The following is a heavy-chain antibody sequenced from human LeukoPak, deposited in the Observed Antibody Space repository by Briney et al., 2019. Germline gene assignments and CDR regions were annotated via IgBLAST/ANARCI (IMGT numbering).Heavy chain of an antibody. V-gene: IGHV4-39*07. CDR1: GGSISSSSYY. CDR2: IYYSGST. J-gene: IGHJ4*02. Sequence: PSETLSLTCTVSGGSISSSSYYWGWIRQPPGKGLEWIGSIYYSGSTYYNPSLKSRVTISVDTSRNQFSLKLSSVTAADTAVYYCANYSYGRFDYWGQGTLVTVSS. D-gene: IGHD5-18*01. CDR3: ANYSYGRFDY.